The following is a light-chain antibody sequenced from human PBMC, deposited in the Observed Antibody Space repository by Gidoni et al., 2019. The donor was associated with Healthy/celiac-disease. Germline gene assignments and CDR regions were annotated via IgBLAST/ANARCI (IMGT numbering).Light chain of an antibody. CDR2: DAS. CDR1: QRVSSY. CDR3: QHRSNWPT. V-gene: IGKV3-11*01. Sequence: DIVLTQSPATLSLSPGERTTLSCRASQRVSSYLAWYQQKPGQAPRLLIYDASTRATGIPARLSGSGSGTDFTLTISSLEPEDFAVYYCQHRSNWPTFGPGTKVDIK. J-gene: IGKJ3*01.